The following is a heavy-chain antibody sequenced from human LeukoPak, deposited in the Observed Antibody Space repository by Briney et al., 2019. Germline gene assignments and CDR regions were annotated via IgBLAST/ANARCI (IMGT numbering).Heavy chain of an antibody. Sequence: PSETLSLTCTVSGYSISSGYYWGWIRQPPGKGLEWIGSIYYSGSTYYNPSLKSRVTISVDTSKNQFSLKLSSVTAADTAVYYCARGGTWFGELYLGIDYWGQGILVTVSS. CDR1: GYSISSGYY. CDR2: IYYSGST. V-gene: IGHV4-38-2*02. CDR3: ARGGTWFGELYLGIDY. D-gene: IGHD3-10*01. J-gene: IGHJ4*02.